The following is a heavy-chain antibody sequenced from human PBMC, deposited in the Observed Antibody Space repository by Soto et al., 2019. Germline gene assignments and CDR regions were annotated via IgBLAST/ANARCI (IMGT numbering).Heavy chain of an antibody. CDR3: AKVSYDFWSGYYHPVYYFDY. CDR2: ISGSGGST. CDR1: GFTFSSYA. D-gene: IGHD3-3*01. Sequence: GGSLRLSCAASGFTFSSYAMSWVRQAPGKGLEWVSAISGSGGSTYYADSVKGRFTISRDNSKNTLYLQMNSLRAEDTAVYYCAKVSYDFWSGYYHPVYYFDYWGQGTLVTVSS. V-gene: IGHV3-23*01. J-gene: IGHJ4*02.